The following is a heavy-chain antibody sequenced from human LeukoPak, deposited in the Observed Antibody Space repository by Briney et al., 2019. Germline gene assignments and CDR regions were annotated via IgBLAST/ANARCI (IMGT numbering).Heavy chain of an antibody. D-gene: IGHD6-13*01. CDR1: GGSISSYY. Sequence: SETLSLTCTVSGGSISSYYWSWIRQPPGKGLEWIGYIYYSGSTNYNPSLKSRVTISVDTSKNQFSLKLSSVAAADTAVYYCARMPIAAARTYFDYWGQGTLVTVSS. V-gene: IGHV4-59*01. J-gene: IGHJ4*02. CDR3: ARMPIAAARTYFDY. CDR2: IYYSGST.